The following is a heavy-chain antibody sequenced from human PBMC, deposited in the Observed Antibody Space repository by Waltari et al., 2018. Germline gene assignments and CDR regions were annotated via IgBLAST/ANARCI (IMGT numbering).Heavy chain of an antibody. CDR2: FIVGYSWT. CDR3: ARREHDYDYVGGSYRRVIDTFDI. V-gene: IGHV5-51*03. Sequence: EVRLVQSGEEVTKPGESLKIPCKGSGAKFNTHWIGRVRQMPGKGRESMGNFIVGYSWTSYSPALRGPVTLPADTSITTAYLQWSGLKASDTALYYGARREHDYDYVGGSYRRVIDTFDIWGQGTRVTVSS. D-gene: IGHD3-16*02. CDR1: GAKFNTHW. J-gene: IGHJ3*02.